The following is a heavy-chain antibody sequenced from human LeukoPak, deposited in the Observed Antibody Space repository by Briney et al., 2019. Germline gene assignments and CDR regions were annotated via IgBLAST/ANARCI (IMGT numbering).Heavy chain of an antibody. J-gene: IGHJ4*02. V-gene: IGHV1-18*01. D-gene: IGHD2-15*01. CDR3: AVSRYLLRRGFPFDY. CDR1: GYTFTSYG. CDR2: ISAYNGNT. Sequence: ASVKVSCKASGYTFTSYGISWVRQAPGQGLEWMGWISAYNGNTNYAQKLQGRVTMTTDTSTSTAYMELRSLRSDATAVYYCAVSRYLLRRGFPFDYWGQGTLVTVSS.